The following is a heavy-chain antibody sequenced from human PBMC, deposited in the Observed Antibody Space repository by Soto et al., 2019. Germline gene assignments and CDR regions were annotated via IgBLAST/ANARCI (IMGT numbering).Heavy chain of an antibody. CDR1: GFTFSSYA. J-gene: IGHJ6*02. CDR2: ISYDGSNK. D-gene: IGHD1-26*01. V-gene: IGHV3-30-3*01. CDR3: ARAPRGQWALPYDYYGMDV. Sequence: QVQLVESGGGVVQPGRSLRLSCAASGFTFSSYAMHWVRQAPGKGLEWVAVISYDGSNKYYADSVKGRFTISRDNSKNTLYLQMNRLRAEDTAVYYCARAPRGQWALPYDYYGMDVWGQGTTVTVSS.